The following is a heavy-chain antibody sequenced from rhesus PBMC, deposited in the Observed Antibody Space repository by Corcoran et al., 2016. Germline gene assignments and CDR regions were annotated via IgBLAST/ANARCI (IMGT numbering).Heavy chain of an antibody. CDR1: GGSISSSTW. D-gene: IGHD2-39*02. J-gene: IGHJ3*01. CDR3: ARDPMRWDAFDF. CDR2: ISGSSGST. V-gene: IGHV4-65*01. Sequence: QVQLQESGPGLVKPSETLSLTCAVSGGSISSSTWWSWIRQPPGKGLEWIGYISGSSGSTYYNPSLKSRVTISTDTSKNQFSLKLSSVTAADTAVYYCARDPMRWDAFDFWGQGLRVTVSS.